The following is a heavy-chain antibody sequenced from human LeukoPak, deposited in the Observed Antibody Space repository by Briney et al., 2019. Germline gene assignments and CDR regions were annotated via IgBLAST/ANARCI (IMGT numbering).Heavy chain of an antibody. CDR2: ISSYNGNT. CDR3: ARDISSYSSSE. J-gene: IGHJ4*02. Sequence: ASVKVSCEASGYTFTSYGISWVRQAPGQGLEWMGWISSYNGNTNYVEKFQGRVTMTTDTSTSTAYMELRSLRSDDTAVYYCARDISSYSSSEWGQGTLVTVSS. V-gene: IGHV1-18*01. D-gene: IGHD6-6*01. CDR1: GYTFTSYG.